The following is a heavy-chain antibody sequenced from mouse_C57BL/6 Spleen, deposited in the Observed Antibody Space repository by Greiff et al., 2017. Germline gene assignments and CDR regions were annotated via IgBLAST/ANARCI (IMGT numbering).Heavy chain of an antibody. J-gene: IGHJ4*01. CDR2: IYPGSGCT. V-gene: IGHV1-55*01. CDR1: GYTFTSYW. CDR3: ARRVYYEGAMDY. Sequence: QVQLKQPGAELVKPGASVKMSCKASGYTFTSYWITWVKQRPGQGLEWIGDIYPGSGCTNYNEKFKSKATLTVDTASSTAYMQLSSLTSEDSAVYDGARRVYYEGAMDYWGQGTSVTVSS. D-gene: IGHD2-4*01.